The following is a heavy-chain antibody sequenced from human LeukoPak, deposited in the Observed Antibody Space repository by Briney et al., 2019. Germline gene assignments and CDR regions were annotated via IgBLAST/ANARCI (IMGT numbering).Heavy chain of an antibody. CDR2: INDRGHT. D-gene: IGHD4-23*01. Sequence: PSETLSLTCAVHGGSFSGYHWNWVRQSPGKGLERIGEINDRGHTNNYPALESRVTISVDTSKRQFSLKLNTVTAEDTAVYYCVRDPTTVVTTTYYFDFWGQGTLVTVSS. J-gene: IGHJ4*02. CDR3: VRDPTTVVTTTYYFDF. V-gene: IGHV4-34*01. CDR1: GGSFSGYH.